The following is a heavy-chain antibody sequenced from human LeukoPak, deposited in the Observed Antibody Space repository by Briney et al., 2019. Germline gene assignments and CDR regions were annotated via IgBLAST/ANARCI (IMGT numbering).Heavy chain of an antibody. CDR2: INHSGST. Sequence: PSETLSLTCAVYGGSFSGYYWSWIRQPPGKGLEWIGEINHSGSTNYNPSLKSRVTISVDTSKNQFSLKLSSVTAADTAVYYCARSTVRKYYYDSSGYSPCFDYWGQGTLVTVSS. CDR1: GGSFSGYY. J-gene: IGHJ4*02. D-gene: IGHD3-22*01. CDR3: ARSTVRKYYYDSSGYSPCFDY. V-gene: IGHV4-34*01.